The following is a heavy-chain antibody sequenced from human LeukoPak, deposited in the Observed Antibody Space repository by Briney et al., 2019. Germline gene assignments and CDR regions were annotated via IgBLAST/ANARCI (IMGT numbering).Heavy chain of an antibody. D-gene: IGHD3-22*01. CDR3: ARDDSSRDGSGGYHD. J-gene: IGHJ4*02. CDR1: GDSISSYH. Sequence: SETLSLTCTVSGDSISSYHWSWIRQPAGKGLEWIGRIHMSGSTNYNPSLRSRVAISMDNSKNQFSLEVTSVTAADTALYYCARDDSSRDGSGGYHDWGQGTLVTVSS. V-gene: IGHV4-4*07. CDR2: IHMSGST.